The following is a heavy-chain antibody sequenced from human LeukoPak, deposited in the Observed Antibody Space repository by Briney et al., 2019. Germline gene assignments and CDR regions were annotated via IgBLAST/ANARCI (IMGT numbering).Heavy chain of an antibody. CDR3: VVVTVDAFDI. J-gene: IGHJ3*02. V-gene: IGHV4-39*01. CDR2: IYYSGST. D-gene: IGHD2-21*01. Sequence: PSETLSLTCTVSGGSISSSSYYWGWIRQPPGKGLEWIGSIYYSGSTYYNPSLKSRVTISVATSKNQFSLKLSSVTAADKAVYYCVVVTVDAFDIWGQGTMVTVSS. CDR1: GGSISSSSYY.